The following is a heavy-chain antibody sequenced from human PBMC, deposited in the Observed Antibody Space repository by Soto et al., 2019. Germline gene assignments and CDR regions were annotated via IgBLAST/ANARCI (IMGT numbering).Heavy chain of an antibody. CDR2: IYYSRST. CDR1: GGSISSSSYY. V-gene: IGHV4-39*01. J-gene: IGHJ4*02. Sequence: QLQLQESGPGLVKPSETLSLTCTVSGGSISSSSYYWGWIRQPPGKGLEWIGSIYYSRSTYYNPALKSRVTISIDTYKNQFSLKPSSVTAADTAVYYCARDYDSSGDYWGQGTLVTVST. D-gene: IGHD3-22*01. CDR3: ARDYDSSGDY.